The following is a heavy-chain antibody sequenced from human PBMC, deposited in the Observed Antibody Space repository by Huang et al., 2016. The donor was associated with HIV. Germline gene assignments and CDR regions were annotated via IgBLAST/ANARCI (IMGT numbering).Heavy chain of an antibody. CDR2: INYSGVP. Sequence: QVQLQQSGAGLLKPSETLSLTCVVHGGSVSGYYWSWIRQSPGTGLELMAEINYSGVPNYNPSIKGRVTMSVDASKNRFSLRLTSVIAADTAVYFCARATWFEARSWYFDLWGRGTLVTVSS. CDR1: GGSVSGYY. V-gene: IGHV4-34*02. J-gene: IGHJ2*01. CDR3: ARATWFEARSWYFDL. D-gene: IGHD3-9*01.